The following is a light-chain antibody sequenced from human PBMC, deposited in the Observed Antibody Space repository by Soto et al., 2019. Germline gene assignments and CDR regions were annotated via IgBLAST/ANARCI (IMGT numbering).Light chain of an antibody. Sequence: QSVLTQPPSVSATPGQKATISCSGSGSNLGRNYVSWYQQLPGTAPKLLIYDNVYRFSGIPDRFSASKSGTSATLGITGLQTGDEGDYYCGSWDNILRAYVFGTGTKLTVL. CDR3: GSWDNILRAYV. CDR1: GSNLGRNY. J-gene: IGLJ1*01. V-gene: IGLV1-51*01. CDR2: DNV.